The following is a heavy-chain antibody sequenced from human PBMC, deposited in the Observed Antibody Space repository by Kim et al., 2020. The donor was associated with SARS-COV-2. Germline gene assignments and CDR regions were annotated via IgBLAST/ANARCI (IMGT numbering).Heavy chain of an antibody. CDR2: IKSKTDGGTT. J-gene: IGHJ4*02. CDR1: GFTFSNAW. V-gene: IGHV3-15*01. Sequence: GGSLRLSCAASGFTFSNAWMSWVRQAPGKGLEWVGRIKSKTDGGTTDYAAPVKGRFTISRDDSKNTLYLQMNSLKTEDTAVYYCTTDLAYSGSYYVDYWGQGRLVAVSS. CDR3: TTDLAYSGSYYVDY. D-gene: IGHD1-26*01.